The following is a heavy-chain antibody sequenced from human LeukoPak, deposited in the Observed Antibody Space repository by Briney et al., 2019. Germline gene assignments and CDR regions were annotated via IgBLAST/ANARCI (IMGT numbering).Heavy chain of an antibody. J-gene: IGHJ3*02. V-gene: IGHV3-21*01. Sequence: PGRSLRLSCAASGFTFSSYGMHWVRQAPGKGLEWVSSISSSSSYIYYADSVKGRFTISRDNAKNSLYLQMNSLRAEDTAVYYCARPSSSWPNRDDAFDIWGQGTMVTVSS. CDR2: ISSSSSYI. D-gene: IGHD6-13*01. CDR1: GFTFSSYG. CDR3: ARPSSSWPNRDDAFDI.